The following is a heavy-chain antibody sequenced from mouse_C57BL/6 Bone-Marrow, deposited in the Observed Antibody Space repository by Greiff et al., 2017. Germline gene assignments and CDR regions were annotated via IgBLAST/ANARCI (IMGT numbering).Heavy chain of an antibody. CDR1: GYTFTSYW. Sequence: QVQLQQPGAELVMPGASVKLSCKASGYTFTSYWMHWVKQRPGHGLEWIGEIDPSDSYTTYNQKFKGKSTLTVDKSSSTAYMQLISLTSEDSAVYYCARRGKNTTVVAHWYFDVWGTGTTVNVAS. D-gene: IGHD1-1*01. CDR2: IDPSDSYT. J-gene: IGHJ1*03. CDR3: ARRGKNTTVVAHWYFDV. V-gene: IGHV1-69*01.